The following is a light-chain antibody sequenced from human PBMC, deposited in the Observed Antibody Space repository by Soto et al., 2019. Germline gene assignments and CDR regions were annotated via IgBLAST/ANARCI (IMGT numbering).Light chain of an antibody. CDR3: QQYNDWPQT. J-gene: IGKJ1*01. CDR2: GAS. Sequence: EIVMTQSPGTLSLSPGERATLSCRASQSVSTNLAWYQQIPGQAPRLLIYGASTRATGIPARFSGSGSGTEFTLAISSLQSEDFAVYYCQQYNDWPQTSGLGTKVDI. CDR1: QSVSTN. V-gene: IGKV3-15*01.